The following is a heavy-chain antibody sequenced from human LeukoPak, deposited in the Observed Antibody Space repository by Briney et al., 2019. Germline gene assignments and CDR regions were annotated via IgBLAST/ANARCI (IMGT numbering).Heavy chain of an antibody. V-gene: IGHV3-7*01. CDR1: GFTFSSYS. CDR3: AKDGRTLGY. D-gene: IGHD2-2*01. Sequence: GGSLRLSCAASGFTFSSYSMTWVRQAPGKGLEWVANIKQDGSEKYYVDSVKGRFTISRDNAKNSLYLQMNNLRAEDTAVYYCAKDGRTLGYCGQGTLVTVSS. J-gene: IGHJ4*02. CDR2: IKQDGSEK.